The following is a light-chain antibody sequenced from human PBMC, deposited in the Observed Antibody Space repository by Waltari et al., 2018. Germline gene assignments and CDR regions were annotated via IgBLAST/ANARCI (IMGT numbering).Light chain of an antibody. CDR3: MSYTTTITWV. J-gene: IGLJ3*02. Sequence: QSALTQPASVSASPGQSITISCTGTSGDIGAYNYVSWYQQHPGNAPKLMFYEVIHRPSGVPNSFSGSSSGNTASLTISGLQAEDEAYYYCMSYTTTITWVFGGGTKLTVL. CDR2: EVI. V-gene: IGLV2-14*03. CDR1: SGDIGAYNY.